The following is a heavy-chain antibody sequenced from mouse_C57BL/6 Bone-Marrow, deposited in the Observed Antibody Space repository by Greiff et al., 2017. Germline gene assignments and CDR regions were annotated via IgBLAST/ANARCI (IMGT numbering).Heavy chain of an antibody. J-gene: IGHJ2*01. CDR2: IYPGSGNT. V-gene: IGHV1-76*01. CDR3: ARGGVY. Sequence: VKLMESGAELVRPGASVKLSCKASGYTFTDYYINWVKQRPGQGLEWIARIYPGSGNTYYNEKFKGKATLTAEKSSSTAYMQLSSLTSEDSAVYFCARGGVYWGQGTTLTVSS. CDR1: GYTFTDYY.